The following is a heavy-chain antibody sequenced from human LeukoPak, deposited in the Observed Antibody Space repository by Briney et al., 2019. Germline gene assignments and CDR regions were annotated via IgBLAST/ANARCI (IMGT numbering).Heavy chain of an antibody. CDR1: GGSISSYY. CDR2: IYYSGGT. J-gene: IGHJ4*02. D-gene: IGHD1-26*01. CDR3: ARGVGATTN. Sequence: SETLSLTCTVSGGSISSYYWSWIRQPPGKGLEWIGYIYYSGGTNYNPSLKSRVTISVDTSKNQFSLKLSSVTAADTAVYYCARGVGATTNWGQGTLVTVSS. V-gene: IGHV4-59*01.